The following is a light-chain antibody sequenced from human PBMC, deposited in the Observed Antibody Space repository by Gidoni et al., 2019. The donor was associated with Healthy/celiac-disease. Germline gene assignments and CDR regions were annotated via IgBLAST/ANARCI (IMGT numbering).Light chain of an antibody. CDR1: SSNIGSNY. CDR3: AAWDDSLSVVV. CDR2: RNN. J-gene: IGLJ2*01. Sequence: QSVLTQPPSASGTPRQRVTISCSGSSSNIGSNYVYWYQQLPGTAPKLLIYRNNQRPSWVPDRFSGSKSGTSASLAISGLRSEDEADYYCAAWDDSLSVVVFGGGTKLTVL. V-gene: IGLV1-47*01.